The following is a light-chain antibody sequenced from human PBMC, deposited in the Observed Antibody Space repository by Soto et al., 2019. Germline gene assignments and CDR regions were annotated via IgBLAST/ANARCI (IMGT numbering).Light chain of an antibody. V-gene: IGKV3-15*01. CDR2: DAS. Sequence: EVVMTQSPSTLSVSPLERSTLSCRASQSVSRDLAWYQQEPGQAPRLLLYDASTRATGIPGRFSGSGSGTEFTLTISSLQSEDFAVYYCQQYKNSPPWTFGQGTKVDIK. CDR1: QSVSRD. CDR3: QQYKNSPPWT. J-gene: IGKJ1*01.